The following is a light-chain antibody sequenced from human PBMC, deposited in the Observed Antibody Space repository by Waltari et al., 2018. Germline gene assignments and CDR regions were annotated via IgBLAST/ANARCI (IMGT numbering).Light chain of an antibody. CDR1: QSISSR. CDR3: QQLSSYPNT. J-gene: IGKJ2*01. CDR2: DAS. V-gene: IGKV1-5*01. Sequence: IQMTQSPSTLSASVGDRVTITCRSSQSISSRLAWYQQKPGKAPKFLIYDASSLQSGVPSRFSGSGSGTEFTLTISSLQPDDFATYYCQQLSSYPNTFGQGTKLEIK.